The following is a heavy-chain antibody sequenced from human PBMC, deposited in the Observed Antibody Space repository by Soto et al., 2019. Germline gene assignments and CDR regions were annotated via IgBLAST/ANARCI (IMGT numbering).Heavy chain of an antibody. V-gene: IGHV4-39*01. Sequence: SETLSLTCTVSGGSISSSSYYWGWIRQPPGKGLEWIGSIYYSGSTYYNPSLKSRVTISVDTSKNQFSLKLSSVTAADTALYYCARLLVDYYGSGTYYYYGMDVWGQGTTVT. J-gene: IGHJ6*02. CDR3: ARLLVDYYGSGTYYYYGMDV. CDR2: IYYSGST. D-gene: IGHD3-10*01. CDR1: GGSISSSSYY.